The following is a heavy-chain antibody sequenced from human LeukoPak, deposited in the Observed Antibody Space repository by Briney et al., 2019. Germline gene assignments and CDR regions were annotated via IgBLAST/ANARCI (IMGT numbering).Heavy chain of an antibody. CDR3: ARVNRYYDILTGYYDDAFDI. CDR2: IYYSGST. Sequence: TSETLSLTCTVFGGSISSYYWSWIRQPPGKGLEWIGYIYYSGSTNYNPSLKSRVTISVDTSKNQFSLKLSSVTAADTAVYYCARVNRYYDILTGYYDDAFDIWGQGTMVTVSS. J-gene: IGHJ3*02. D-gene: IGHD3-9*01. CDR1: GGSISSYY. V-gene: IGHV4-59*01.